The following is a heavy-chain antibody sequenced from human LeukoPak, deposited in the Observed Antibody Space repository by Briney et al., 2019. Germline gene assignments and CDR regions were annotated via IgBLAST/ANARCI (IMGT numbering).Heavy chain of an antibody. J-gene: IGHJ5*02. Sequence: SETLSLTCAVYGGSFSGYYWSWIRQPPGKGLEWIGEINHSGSTNYNPSLKSRVTISVDKSKNQFSLKLSSVTAADTAVYYCARVLGHLASEGIAAAVSTGWFDPWGQGTLVTVSS. D-gene: IGHD6-13*01. CDR3: ARVLGHLASEGIAAAVSTGWFDP. CDR2: INHSGST. CDR1: GGSFSGYY. V-gene: IGHV4-34*01.